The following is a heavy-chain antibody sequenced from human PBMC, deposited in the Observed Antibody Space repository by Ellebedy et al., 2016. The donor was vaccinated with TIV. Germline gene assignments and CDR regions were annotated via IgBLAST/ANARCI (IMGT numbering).Heavy chain of an antibody. V-gene: IGHV1-69*13. Sequence: SVKVSXKASGGTFSSFGITWVRQAPGQGLEWMGGIMLIFRTTNYAQKFQGRVKITADESTITAYLELSSLRSEDTAMYFCAREVPGKGLEDWGQGALVTVSS. D-gene: IGHD3/OR15-3a*01. CDR1: GGTFSSFG. J-gene: IGHJ4*02. CDR3: AREVPGKGLED. CDR2: IMLIFRTT.